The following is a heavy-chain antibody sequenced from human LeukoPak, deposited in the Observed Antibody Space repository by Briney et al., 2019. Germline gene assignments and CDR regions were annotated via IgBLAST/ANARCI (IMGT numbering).Heavy chain of an antibody. V-gene: IGHV4-59*01. D-gene: IGHD1-26*01. CDR3: ARGIVGATNYYFDY. CDR1: GGSFSGYY. Sequence: SETLSLTCAVYGGSFSGYYWSWIRQPPGKGLEWIGYIFYSGSTNYNPSLKSRVTISVDTSKNQFSLKLRSVTAADTAVYYCARGIVGATNYYFDYWGQGTLVTVSS. J-gene: IGHJ4*02. CDR2: IFYSGST.